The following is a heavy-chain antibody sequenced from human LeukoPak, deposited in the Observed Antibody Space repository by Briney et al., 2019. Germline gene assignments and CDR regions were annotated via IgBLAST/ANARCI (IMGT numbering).Heavy chain of an antibody. CDR1: GGSISSYY. V-gene: IGHV4-59*01. Sequence: SETLSLTCTVSGGSISSYYWSWIRQPPGKGLEWIGYIYYSGSTNYNPSLKSRVTISVDMSKNQFSLKLSSVAAADTAVYYCARTPYYYDSSGYYLFDYWGQGTLVTVSS. J-gene: IGHJ4*02. D-gene: IGHD3-22*01. CDR3: ARTPYYYDSSGYYLFDY. CDR2: IYYSGST.